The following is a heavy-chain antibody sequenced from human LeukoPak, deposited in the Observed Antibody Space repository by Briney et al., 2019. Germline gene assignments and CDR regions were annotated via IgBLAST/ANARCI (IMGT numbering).Heavy chain of an antibody. V-gene: IGHV1-18*01. J-gene: IGHJ6*04. CDR3: ARDGTVRGVGGPYYYYGMDV. D-gene: IGHD3-10*01. CDR1: GYSFISYG. Sequence: ASVKVSCKASGYSFISYGISWVRQAPGQGLEWMGWISAYNGNTNYAQKLQGRVTMTTDTSTSTAYMELRSLRSDDTAVYYCARDGTVRGVGGPYYYYGMDVWGKGTTVTVSS. CDR2: ISAYNGNT.